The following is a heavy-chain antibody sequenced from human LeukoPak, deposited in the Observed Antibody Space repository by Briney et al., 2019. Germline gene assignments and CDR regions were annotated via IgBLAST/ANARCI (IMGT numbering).Heavy chain of an antibody. J-gene: IGHJ4*02. CDR1: DYTFRSYA. CDR2: INVYNGYT. D-gene: IGHD2-2*01. V-gene: IGHV1-18*01. Sequence: ASVKVSCKTSDYTFRSYAISWVRQAPGQGLERMGWINVYNGYTNYARNFQGRVTMTTDTSTSTAYMEVRSLRSDDTAVYYCARVECSSTTCYDDYWGQGTLVIVSS. CDR3: ARVECSSTTCYDDY.